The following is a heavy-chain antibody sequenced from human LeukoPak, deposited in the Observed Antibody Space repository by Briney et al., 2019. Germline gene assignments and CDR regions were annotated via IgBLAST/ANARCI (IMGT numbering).Heavy chain of an antibody. CDR1: GFTFSAYW. V-gene: IGHV3-74*01. CDR2: INGDGSST. CDR3: VRDVHCVGTNCYPFDY. Sequence: GGSLRLSCAASGFTFSAYWMHWVRQAPGKGLVWVSRINGDGSSTSYTDSVKGRFTISRDNAKNTLYLQMNSLRAEDTAVYFYVRDVHCVGTNCYPFDYWGQGALVTVSS. J-gene: IGHJ4*02. D-gene: IGHD2-2*01.